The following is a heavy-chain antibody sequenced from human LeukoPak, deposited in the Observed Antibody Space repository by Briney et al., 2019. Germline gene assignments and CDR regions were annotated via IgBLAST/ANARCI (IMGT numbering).Heavy chain of an antibody. V-gene: IGHV4-4*07. Sequence: YTSGSTNYTPSLKSRVTMSVDTSKNQFSLKLSSVTAADTAVYYCARALYSSSWYGGYFDYWGQGTLVTVSS. CDR2: YTSGST. J-gene: IGHJ4*02. D-gene: IGHD6-13*01. CDR3: ARALYSSSWYGGYFDY.